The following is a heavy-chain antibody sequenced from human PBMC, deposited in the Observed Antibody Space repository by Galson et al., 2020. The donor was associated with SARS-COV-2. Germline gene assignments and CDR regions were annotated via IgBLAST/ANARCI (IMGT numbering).Heavy chain of an antibody. D-gene: IGHD3-22*01. J-gene: IGHJ4*02. CDR2: INGDETIT. Sequence: GGSLRLSCVASGFTFSRYWMHWVRQVPGKGLVWVSRINGDETITTYADSVKGRFTISRDNAKNTLFLQMNSLRAEDTALYYCARVSDGYLLHDYWGQGTLVSVSS. V-gene: IGHV3-74*03. CDR3: ARVSDGYLLHDY. CDR1: GFTFSRYW.